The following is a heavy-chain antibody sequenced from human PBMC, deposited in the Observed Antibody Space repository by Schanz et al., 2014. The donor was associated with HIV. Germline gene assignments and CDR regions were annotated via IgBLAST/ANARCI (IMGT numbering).Heavy chain of an antibody. Sequence: EVHLLVESGGGLVQPGGSLRLSCAASGFTFEDYAMHWVRQAPGKGLEWVSGISWNSGSIGYADSVKGRFTISRDNAKNSLYLQMNSLRAEDTALYFCAKSEGSLWFGELPSGFDLWGRGIVVTVSS. CDR2: ISWNSGSI. CDR1: GFTFEDYA. V-gene: IGHV3-9*01. J-gene: IGHJ2*01. D-gene: IGHD3-10*01. CDR3: AKSEGSLWFGELPSGFDL.